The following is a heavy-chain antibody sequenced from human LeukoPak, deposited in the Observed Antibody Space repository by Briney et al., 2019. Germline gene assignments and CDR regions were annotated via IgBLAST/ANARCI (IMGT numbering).Heavy chain of an antibody. Sequence: SETLSLTCTVSGGSVRSSSYYWGWIRQPPGKGLEWIGSIYYSGNTNYNPSLKSRVTISVDTSKNQFSLKLSSVTAADTAVYYCARGGYSYGYFIFWGQGTLVTVSS. CDR1: GGSVRSSSYY. D-gene: IGHD5-18*01. CDR3: ARGGYSYGYFIF. CDR2: IYYSGNT. V-gene: IGHV4-39*07. J-gene: IGHJ4*02.